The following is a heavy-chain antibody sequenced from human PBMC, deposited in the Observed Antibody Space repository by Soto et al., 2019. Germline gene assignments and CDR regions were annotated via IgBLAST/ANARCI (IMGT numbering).Heavy chain of an antibody. Sequence: SEALSLTCTVSSGSISRSSYTWGWIRQAPGKGLEWIGSIYYSGSTYYNPSLKSRITVSVDTSKNQFSLNLSSVTAADTAVYYCARLHGYCIRTSCSGYYAMDVWGQGTTVT. CDR1: SGSISRSSYT. J-gene: IGHJ6*02. CDR3: ARLHGYCIRTSCSGYYAMDV. V-gene: IGHV4-39*01. D-gene: IGHD2-2*01. CDR2: IYYSGST.